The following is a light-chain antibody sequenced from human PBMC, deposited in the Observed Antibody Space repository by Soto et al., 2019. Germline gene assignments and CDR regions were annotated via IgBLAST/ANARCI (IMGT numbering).Light chain of an antibody. Sequence: QSVLTQPASVSGSPGQSITISCTGTSSDVGYYNYVSWYQQHPGKAPKLMIYEVTNRPSGVSSRFSGSKSGNTASLTISGLQAEDEADYYCSSYTTTDTLVFGGGTKLTVL. J-gene: IGLJ2*01. CDR1: SSDVGYYNY. CDR2: EVT. CDR3: SSYTTTDTLV. V-gene: IGLV2-14*01.